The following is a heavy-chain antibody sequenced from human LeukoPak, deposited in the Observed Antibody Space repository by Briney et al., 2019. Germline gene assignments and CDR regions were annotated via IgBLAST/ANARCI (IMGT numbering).Heavy chain of an antibody. CDR1: GFSFNTYA. CDR3: AQQVGYCSSGSCYFTY. V-gene: IGHV3-23*01. Sequence: GGSLRLSCAASGFSFNTYAMSWVRQAPGKGLEWVSAISNTGGSTYYADSVKGRFTISRDKSKNTLSLRMNSLRAEDTAVYYCAQQVGYCSSGSCYFTYWGQGTLVTVSS. J-gene: IGHJ1*01. D-gene: IGHD2-15*01. CDR2: ISNTGGST.